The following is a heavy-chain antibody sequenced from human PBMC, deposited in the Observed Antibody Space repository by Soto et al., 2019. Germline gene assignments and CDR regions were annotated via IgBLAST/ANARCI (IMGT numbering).Heavy chain of an antibody. CDR3: AHKGYGDYPLDY. J-gene: IGHJ4*02. V-gene: IGHV2-5*02. Sequence: QITLKESGPTLVKPTQTLTLTCTFSGFSLSTSGVGVGWIRQPPGKALEWLAVIYSDDSKHYSPSLETRLTITKDTSKTPVVITMTNMDPVDTATYYCAHKGYGDYPLDYWGRGTVVTVSS. CDR2: IYSDDSK. D-gene: IGHD4-17*01. CDR1: GFSLSTSGVG.